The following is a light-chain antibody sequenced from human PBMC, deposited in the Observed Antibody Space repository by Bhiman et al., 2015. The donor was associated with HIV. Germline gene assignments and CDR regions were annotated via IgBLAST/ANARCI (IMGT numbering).Light chain of an antibody. V-gene: IGLV3-1*01. CDR3: QFWDRNSDRSVV. J-gene: IGLJ2*01. CDR2: QDN. Sequence: SYELTQPPSVSVSPGQTASITCSGDKLGDKYVCWYQQKPGQSPMLAMYQDNKRPSGIPERFSGSNSATTATLVISRAEGGDEADYYCQFWDRNSDRSVVFGGGTKLTVL. CDR1: KLGDKY.